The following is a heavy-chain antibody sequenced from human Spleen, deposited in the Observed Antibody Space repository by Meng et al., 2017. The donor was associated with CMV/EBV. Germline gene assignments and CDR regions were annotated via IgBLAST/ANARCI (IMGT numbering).Heavy chain of an antibody. CDR2: IKQDGSER. D-gene: IGHD3-22*01. CDR1: GFTFSSYW. J-gene: IGHJ3*02. CDR3: AKDSSSYYYDSSGYYAFDI. V-gene: IGHV3-7*03. Sequence: GESLKISCAASGFTFSSYWMSWVRQAPGKGLEWVANIKQDGSERYYVDSVKGRFTISRDNAKNSLYLQMNSLRAEDTALYYCAKDSSSYYYDSSGYYAFDIWGQGTMVTVSS.